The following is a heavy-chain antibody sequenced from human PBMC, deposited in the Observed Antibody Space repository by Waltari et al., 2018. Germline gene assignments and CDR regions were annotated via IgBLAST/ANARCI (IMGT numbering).Heavy chain of an antibody. D-gene: IGHD3-10*01. CDR3: ARRDDYYGSAQYFDL. CDR2: IYYSGST. V-gene: IGHV4-39*01. CDR1: GGSISSSSYY. Sequence: QLQLQESGPGLVKPSETLSLTCTVSGGSISSSSYYWGWIRQPPGKGLEWIGSIYYSGSTHYNPSLKSRVTISVDTSKNQFSLKLSSVTAADTAVYYCARRDDYYGSAQYFDLWGRGTLVTVSS. J-gene: IGHJ2*01.